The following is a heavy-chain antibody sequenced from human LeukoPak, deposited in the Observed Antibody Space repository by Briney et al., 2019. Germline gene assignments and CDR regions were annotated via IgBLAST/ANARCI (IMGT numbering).Heavy chain of an antibody. D-gene: IGHD4-23*01. CDR1: GYSFTSYW. Sequence: GESLKISCKGSGYSFTSYWIGWVRQMPGKGLEWMGIIYPGDSDTRYSPSFQGQVTISADKSISTAYLQWSSLKASDTAMYYCARLGTTVVTLYYYYYYGMDVWGQGTTVTVSS. J-gene: IGHJ6*02. CDR3: ARLGTTVVTLYYYYYYGMDV. CDR2: IYPGDSDT. V-gene: IGHV5-51*01.